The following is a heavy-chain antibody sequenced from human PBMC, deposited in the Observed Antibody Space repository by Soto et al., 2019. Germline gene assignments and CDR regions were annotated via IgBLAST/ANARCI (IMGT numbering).Heavy chain of an antibody. D-gene: IGHD3-10*01. V-gene: IGHV3-74*01. J-gene: IGHJ3*02. CDR2: INSDGSST. Sequence: GGSLRLSCAASGFTFSSYWMHWVRQDPGKGLVWVLRINSDGSSTSYADSVKGRFTISRDNAKNTLYLQMNSLRAEDTAVYYCARVLLWFGEPYGAFDIWGQGTMVTVSS. CDR1: GFTFSSYW. CDR3: ARVLLWFGEPYGAFDI.